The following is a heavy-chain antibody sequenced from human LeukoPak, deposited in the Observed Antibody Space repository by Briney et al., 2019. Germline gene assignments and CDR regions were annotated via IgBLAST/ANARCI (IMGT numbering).Heavy chain of an antibody. CDR1: GISFTSYA. CDR3: AREGAYGDFEY. Sequence: ASVKVSCKASGISFTSYAISWVRQAPGQGLEWMGWISAYNGNTNYAQKVQGRVTMTTNTSTSTAYMELRSLRSDDTAVYYCAREGAYGDFEYWGQGTLVTVSS. J-gene: IGHJ4*02. D-gene: IGHD4-17*01. V-gene: IGHV1-18*01. CDR2: ISAYNGNT.